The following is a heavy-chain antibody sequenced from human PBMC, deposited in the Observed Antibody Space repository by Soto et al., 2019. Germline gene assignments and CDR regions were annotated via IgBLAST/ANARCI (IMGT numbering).Heavy chain of an antibody. V-gene: IGHV4-61*01. CDR1: GGSVSSGSYY. CDR2: VFYSGST. J-gene: IGHJ5*02. Sequence: QVQLQESGPGLVKPSETLSLTCIVSGGSVSSGSYYWSWIRQPPGKGLEWIGYVFYSGSTSYNTSLKSRVTVSVDTSKNQFSLKLSSVTAADTAVYYCAREGTGAPWFDPWGQGTLVTVSS. CDR3: AREGTGAPWFDP. D-gene: IGHD7-27*01.